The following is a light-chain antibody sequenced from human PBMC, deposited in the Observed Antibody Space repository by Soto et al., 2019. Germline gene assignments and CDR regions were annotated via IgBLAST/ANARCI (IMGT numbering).Light chain of an antibody. CDR1: ESISRH. Sequence: DIQMTQSPSSLSASVGDRVTITCRASESISRHLNWYQQKPGKAPKLLIYAASSLHNGVPSRFSGGGSGTDFSLTISKLQPKDFATYYCQQSYSTLSITFGQGTRLEIK. CDR3: QQSYSTLSIT. J-gene: IGKJ5*01. V-gene: IGKV1-39*01. CDR2: AAS.